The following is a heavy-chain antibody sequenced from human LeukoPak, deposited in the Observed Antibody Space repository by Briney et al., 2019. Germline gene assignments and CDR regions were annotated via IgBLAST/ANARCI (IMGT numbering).Heavy chain of an antibody. Sequence: GGSLRLSCAASGFTVSSNYMSWVRQAPGKGLEWVSIIYSDGCTYYADSVKGRFTISRHNSKNTLYLQMNSLRAEDTAVYYCANLGIAVAGRDAFDFWGQGTMVTVSS. J-gene: IGHJ3*01. D-gene: IGHD6-19*01. V-gene: IGHV3-53*04. CDR3: ANLGIAVAGRDAFDF. CDR1: GFTVSSNY. CDR2: IYSDGCT.